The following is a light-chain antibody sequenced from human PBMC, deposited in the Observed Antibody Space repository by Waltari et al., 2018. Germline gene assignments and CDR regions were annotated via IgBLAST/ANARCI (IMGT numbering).Light chain of an antibody. V-gene: IGLV2-14*03. CDR2: DVN. J-gene: IGLJ3*02. CDR1: SSDVGGYNY. CDR3: SSFTRTNSWV. Sequence: HSALAQPASVSGSPGQSITISCTGPSSDVGGYNYGSWYQPHPGKAPRLMIYDVNNRPSGVSNRFSGSKSGNTASLTISGLQAEDEADYYCSSFTRTNSWVFGGGTKLTVL.